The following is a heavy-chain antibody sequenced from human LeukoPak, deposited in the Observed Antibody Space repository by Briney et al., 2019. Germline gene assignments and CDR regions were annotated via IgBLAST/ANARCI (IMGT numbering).Heavy chain of an antibody. Sequence: GRSLRLSCAASGFTFSSYAMHWVRQAPGKGLEWVAVISYDGSNKYYADSVKGRFTISRDNSKNTLYLQMNSLRAEDTAVYYCAKSYYDFWSGLDYWGQGTLVTVSS. V-gene: IGHV3-30-3*02. D-gene: IGHD3-3*01. CDR3: AKSYYDFWSGLDY. J-gene: IGHJ4*02. CDR2: ISYDGSNK. CDR1: GFTFSSYA.